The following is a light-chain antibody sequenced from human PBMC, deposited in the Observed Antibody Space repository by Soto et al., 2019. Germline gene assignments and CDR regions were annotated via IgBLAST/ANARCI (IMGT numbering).Light chain of an antibody. CDR1: QSISDW. CDR3: QKDTSAT. V-gene: IGKV1-5*01. J-gene: IGKJ2*01. CDR2: EAS. Sequence: DIQMTQSPSTLSASVGDRVTITCRAGQSISDWLAWYQQIPGKAPKLLIFEASTLQSGVPSRFSGSGSGTEFTLTISSLMPEDFVTYYSQKDTSATFGRGTRLEIK.